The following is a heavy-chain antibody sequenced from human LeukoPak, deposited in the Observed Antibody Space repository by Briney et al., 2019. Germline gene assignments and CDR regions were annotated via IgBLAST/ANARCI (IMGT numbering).Heavy chain of an antibody. CDR3: ARLGYYYDSSTY. CDR2: IYYSGST. D-gene: IGHD3-22*01. J-gene: IGHJ4*02. Sequence: SETLSLTCTVSGGSISSYYWSWIRQPPGKGLEWIGYIYYSGSTNYSPSLKSRVTISVDTSKNQFSLKLSSVTAADTAVYYCARLGYYYDSSTYWGQGTLVTVSS. V-gene: IGHV4-59*08. CDR1: GGSISSYY.